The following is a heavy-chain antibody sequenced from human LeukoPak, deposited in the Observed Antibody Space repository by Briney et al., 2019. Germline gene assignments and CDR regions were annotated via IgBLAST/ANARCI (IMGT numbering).Heavy chain of an antibody. CDR1: GFTFSNAW. D-gene: IGHD3-22*01. V-gene: IGHV3-15*01. J-gene: IGHJ4*02. CDR2: IKSKTDGGTI. Sequence: GGSLRLSCAASGFTFSNAWMSWVRQAPGKGLEWVGRIKSKTDGGTIDYAAPVKGRFTISRDDSKNTLYLQMNSLKTEDTAVYYCTTEPLDSSGYYVFDYWGQGTLVTVSS. CDR3: TTEPLDSSGYYVFDY.